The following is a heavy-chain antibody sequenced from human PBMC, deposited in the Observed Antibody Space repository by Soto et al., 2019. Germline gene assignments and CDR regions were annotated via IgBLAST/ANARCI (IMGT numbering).Heavy chain of an antibody. CDR1: GYTFTSYY. CDR2: INPSGGST. V-gene: IGHV1-46*01. J-gene: IGHJ3*02. CDR3: AREVSYYDSSGYNAFDI. Sequence: ASVKVSCKASGYTFTSYYMHWVRQAPGQGLEWMGIINPSGGSTSYAQKFQGRVTMTRDTSTSTVYMELSSLRSEDTAVYYCAREVSYYDSSGYNAFDIWGQGTMVTVSS. D-gene: IGHD3-22*01.